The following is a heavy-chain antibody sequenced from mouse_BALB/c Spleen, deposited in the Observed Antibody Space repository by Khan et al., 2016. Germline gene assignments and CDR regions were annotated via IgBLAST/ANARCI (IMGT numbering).Heavy chain of an antibody. CDR3: ARSGGSSYVRFAY. J-gene: IGHJ3*01. Sequence: QVQLQQPGPQLVRPGASVKISCKASGYSFTSYWMHWVKQRPGQGLEWIGMIDPSDSETRLNQKFKDKATLTVDKSSSTAYMQLSSPTSEDSAVYYCARSGGSSYVRFAYWGQGTLVTVSA. CDR1: GYSFTSYW. V-gene: IGHV1S126*01. D-gene: IGHD1-1*01. CDR2: IDPSDSET.